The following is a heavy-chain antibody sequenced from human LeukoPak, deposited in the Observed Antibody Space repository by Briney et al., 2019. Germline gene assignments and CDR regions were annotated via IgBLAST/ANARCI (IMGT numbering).Heavy chain of an antibody. D-gene: IGHD3-3*01. CDR1: GFTFSSYA. Sequence: GGSLRLSCAASGFTFSSYAMSWVRQAPGQGLEWVSAISGSGGSTYYADSVTGRFTLSRDTSKTTLSLQMNSLRAEDAAVYYCAKGWSYDFWSGYPSFDYWGQGTLVTVSS. V-gene: IGHV3-23*01. CDR2: ISGSGGST. J-gene: IGHJ4*02. CDR3: AKGWSYDFWSGYPSFDY.